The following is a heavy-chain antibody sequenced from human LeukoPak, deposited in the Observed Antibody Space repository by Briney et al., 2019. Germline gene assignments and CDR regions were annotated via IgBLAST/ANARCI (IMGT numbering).Heavy chain of an antibody. CDR1: GFAFRSNY. J-gene: IGHJ4*02. Sequence: RSLSLSCAASGFAFRSNYMSWVRQAPGKGLEWVSVIYSGGSTYYADSVQGRFTISRHNSKNTLYLQMNSLRAEDTAVYYCARDRGSYYYDSSGYYYFDYWGQGTLVTVSS. CDR2: IYSGGST. CDR3: ARDRGSYYYDSSGYYYFDY. V-gene: IGHV3-66*01. D-gene: IGHD3-22*01.